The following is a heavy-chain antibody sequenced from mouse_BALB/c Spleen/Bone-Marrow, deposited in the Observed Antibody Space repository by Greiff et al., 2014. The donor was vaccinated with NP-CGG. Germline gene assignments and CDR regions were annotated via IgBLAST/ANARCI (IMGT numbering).Heavy chain of an antibody. J-gene: IGHJ2*01. CDR1: GYTFTNFW. Sequence: VQLQQSGAELVRPGSSVKISCKASGYTFTNFWMNWGKQRPGQGLEWIGQIHPGDGDTNNNGKFKGKATLTTDKSSSTAYMQLSSLSSEDSAVYFCARVYYGNLDYWGQGTTLTVSS. D-gene: IGHD2-1*01. V-gene: IGHV1-80*01. CDR3: ARVYYGNLDY. CDR2: IHPGDGDT.